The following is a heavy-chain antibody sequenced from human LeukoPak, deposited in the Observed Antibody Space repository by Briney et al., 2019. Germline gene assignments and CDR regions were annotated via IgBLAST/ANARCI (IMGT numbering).Heavy chain of an antibody. V-gene: IGHV3-66*01. Sequence: GGSLRLSCAASGMTVSSNYIMWVRQPPGKGLEWVSSIYTGGSTYYADAVKGRLTISRDNSKNTVNLQMNSLRAEDTAVYYCARDQASSSSSPYWGQGTLVTVSS. CDR3: ARDQASSSSSPY. J-gene: IGHJ4*02. CDR2: IYTGGST. CDR1: GMTVSSNY. D-gene: IGHD2-2*01.